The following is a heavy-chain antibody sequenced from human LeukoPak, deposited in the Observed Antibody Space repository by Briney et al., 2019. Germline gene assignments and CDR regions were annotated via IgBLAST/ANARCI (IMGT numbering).Heavy chain of an antibody. CDR2: IYYSGST. D-gene: IGHD3-16*02. V-gene: IGHV4-39*07. Sequence: PSETLSLTCTVSGGSISSSSYYWGWIRQPPGKGLEWIGSIYYSGSTYYNPSLKSRVTISVDTSKNQFSLKLSSVTAADTAVYYCGYQYYDYVWGSYRPRLGAFDIWGQGTMVTVSS. CDR1: GGSISSSSYY. CDR3: GYQYYDYVWGSYRPRLGAFDI. J-gene: IGHJ3*02.